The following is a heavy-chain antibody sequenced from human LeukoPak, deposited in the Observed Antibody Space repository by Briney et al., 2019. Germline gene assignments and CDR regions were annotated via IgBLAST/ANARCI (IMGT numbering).Heavy chain of an antibody. V-gene: IGHV1-69*04. CDR1: GGTFSSYA. J-gene: IGHJ4*02. CDR3: AVTQYYYDSSGYYSFPY. Sequence: SVKVSCKASGGTFSSYAISWARQAPGQGLEWMGRIIPILGIANYAQKFQGRVTITADKSTSTAYMELSSLRSEDTAVYYCAVTQYYYDSSGYYSFPYWGQGTLVTVSS. CDR2: IIPILGIA. D-gene: IGHD3-22*01.